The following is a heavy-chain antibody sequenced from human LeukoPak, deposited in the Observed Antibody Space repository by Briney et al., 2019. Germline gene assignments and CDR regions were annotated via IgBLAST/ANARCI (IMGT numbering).Heavy chain of an antibody. V-gene: IGHV1-2*02. CDR1: GYTFTDYY. CDR2: INPNSGGT. J-gene: IGHJ4*02. CDR3: ARDPAPRRYFDY. Sequence: ASVTVSFKASGYTFTDYYMHWVRQAPGQGLEWMGWINPNSGGTNYAQKFQGRVTMTRDTSISTAYMELSRLRSDDTAVYYCARDPAPRRYFDYWGQGTLVTVSS.